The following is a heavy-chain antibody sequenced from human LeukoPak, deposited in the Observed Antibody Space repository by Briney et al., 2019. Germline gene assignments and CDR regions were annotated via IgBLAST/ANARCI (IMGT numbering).Heavy chain of an antibody. V-gene: IGHV3-53*01. CDR2: IYSTTST. J-gene: IGHJ4*02. Sequence: PGGSLRLSCAASGFTVSSNYMSWVRQAPGRGLEWVSIIYSTTSTYYADSVKGRFTISRDNSKNTLSLQMNSLRVEDTAVYYCARGSYFDYWGQGTRVTVSS. CDR3: ARGSYFDY. CDR1: GFTVSSNY.